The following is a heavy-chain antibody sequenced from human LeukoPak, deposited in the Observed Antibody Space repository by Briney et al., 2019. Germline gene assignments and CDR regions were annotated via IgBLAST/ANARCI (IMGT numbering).Heavy chain of an antibody. V-gene: IGHV3-30*03. CDR2: ISYDGSNK. CDR1: GFTFSSYG. J-gene: IGHJ4*02. D-gene: IGHD5-18*01. CDR3: ARDSDTAMASYYFDY. Sequence: PGRSLRLSCAASGFTFSSYGMHWVRQAPGKGLEWVTVISYDGSNKYYADSVKGRFTISRDNAKNSLYLQMNSLRAEDTAVYYCARDSDTAMASYYFDYWGQGTLVTVSS.